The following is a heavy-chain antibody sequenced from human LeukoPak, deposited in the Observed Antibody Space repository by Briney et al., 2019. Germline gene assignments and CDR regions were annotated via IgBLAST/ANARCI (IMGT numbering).Heavy chain of an antibody. V-gene: IGHV2-5*02. D-gene: IGHD3-22*01. J-gene: IGHJ5*02. CDR2: INWDDQK. CDR1: GFSLTTSGVG. Sequence: SGPTLVKPTQTLTLTCTFSGFSLTTSGVGVGWIRQPPGKALEWLALINWDDQKVYSPSLQSRLSITKDTSKNQVVLTMANVDPVDTATYYCAHRRDSSGYQYRYWFAPWGQGTLVTVSS. CDR3: AHRRDSSGYQYRYWFAP.